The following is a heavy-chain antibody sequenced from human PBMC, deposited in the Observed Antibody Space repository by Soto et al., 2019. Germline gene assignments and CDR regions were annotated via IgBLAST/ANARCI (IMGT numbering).Heavy chain of an antibody. CDR1: GGTFSSYA. CDR2: IIPIFGTA. J-gene: IGHJ5*02. D-gene: IGHD2-8*01. V-gene: IGHV1-69*13. Sequence: SVKVSCKASGGTFSSYAISWVRQAAGQRLEWMGGIIPIFGTANYAQKFQGRVTITADESTSTAYMELSSLRSEDTAVYYCASTYCTNGVCYFGWFDPWGQGTLVTVSS. CDR3: ASTYCTNGVCYFGWFDP.